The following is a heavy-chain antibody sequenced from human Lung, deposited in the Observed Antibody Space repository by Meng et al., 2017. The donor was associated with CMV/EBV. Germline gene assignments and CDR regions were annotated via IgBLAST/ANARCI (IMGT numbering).Heavy chain of an antibody. Sequence: SETLSLXCTVSGGSISSSSYYWGWIRQPPGKGLEWIGSIYYSGSTYYNPSLKSRVTISVDTSKNQFSLKLSSVTAADTAVYYCARQGSVYYYDSSGQSPDYXGQGXLVTVSS. CDR3: ARQGSVYYYDSSGQSPDY. CDR2: IYYSGST. CDR1: GGSISSSSYY. V-gene: IGHV4-39*01. D-gene: IGHD3-22*01. J-gene: IGHJ4*02.